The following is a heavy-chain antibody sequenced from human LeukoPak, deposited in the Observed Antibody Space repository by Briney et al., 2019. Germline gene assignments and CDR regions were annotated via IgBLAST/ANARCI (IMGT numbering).Heavy chain of an antibody. CDR3: ARDIPATLAAFDI. J-gene: IGHJ3*02. CDR2: IHPDGSIT. V-gene: IGHV3-74*03. D-gene: IGHD5-24*01. Sequence: SRIHPDGSITTYADSVKGRFTISRDNAENTLYLQMNSPRAEDTAVYYCARDIPATLAAFDIWGQGTMVTVSS.